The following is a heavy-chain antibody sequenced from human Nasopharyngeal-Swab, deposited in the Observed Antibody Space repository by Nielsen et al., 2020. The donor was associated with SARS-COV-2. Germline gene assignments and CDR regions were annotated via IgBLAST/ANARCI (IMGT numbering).Heavy chain of an antibody. CDR2: INPSGGST. CDR3: ARLLRYFDWLLTPYYFDY. J-gene: IGHJ4*02. D-gene: IGHD3-9*01. V-gene: IGHV1-46*01. Sequence: ASVKVSCKASGYTFTSYYMHWVRQAPGQGLEWMGIINPSGGSTSYAQKFQGRVTMTRDTSTSTVYMELSSLRSEDTAVYYCARLLRYFDWLLTPYYFDYWGQGTLVTVSS. CDR1: GYTFTSYY.